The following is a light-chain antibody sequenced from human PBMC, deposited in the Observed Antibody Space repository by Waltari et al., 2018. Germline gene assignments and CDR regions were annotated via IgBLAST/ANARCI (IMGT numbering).Light chain of an antibody. CDR3: AAWDDSLRGPV. Sequence: QSVLTQAPSASGTPGQRVTISCSGSSSNLGRNVVFSYQLLPRMAPKLLIFRNNQRPSGVPDRFSGSKSGTSASLAISGLRSEDEADYSCAAWDDSLRGPVFGTGTKLTVL. CDR2: RNN. CDR1: SSNLGRNV. V-gene: IGLV1-47*01. J-gene: IGLJ3*02.